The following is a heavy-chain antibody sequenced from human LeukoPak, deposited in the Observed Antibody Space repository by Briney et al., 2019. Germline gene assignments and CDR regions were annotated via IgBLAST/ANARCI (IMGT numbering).Heavy chain of an antibody. CDR2: IRSKAYGGTT. CDR3: TRESFDY. V-gene: IGHV3-49*03. J-gene: IGHJ4*02. Sequence: PRGSLRLSCTASGFTSGDYAMSWFRQAPGKGLGWVGFIRSKAYGGTTEYAASVKGRFTISRDDSKSIAYLPMNSLKTEETAVYYCTRESFDYWGQGTLVTVSS. CDR1: GFTSGDYA.